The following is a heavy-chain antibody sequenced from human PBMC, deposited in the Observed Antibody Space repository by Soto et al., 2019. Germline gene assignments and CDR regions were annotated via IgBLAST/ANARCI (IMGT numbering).Heavy chain of an antibody. D-gene: IGHD5-12*01. Sequence: SETLPLTCTVSGGSISSDYWSWIRQPPGKGLEWIGYIYYSGSTNYNPSLKSRVTISVDTSKNQFSLKLSSVTAADTAVYYCAKSLVAPRGRSYYYYYMDVWGKGTTVTVSS. J-gene: IGHJ6*03. CDR3: AKSLVAPRGRSYYYYYMDV. V-gene: IGHV4-59*01. CDR1: GGSISSDY. CDR2: IYYSGST.